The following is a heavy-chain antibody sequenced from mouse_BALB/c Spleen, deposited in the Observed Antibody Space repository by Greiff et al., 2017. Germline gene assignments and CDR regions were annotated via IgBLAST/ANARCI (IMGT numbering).Heavy chain of an antibody. CDR3: VRPYFDV. CDR1: GFTFNTYA. J-gene: IGHJ1*01. Sequence: EVQVVESGGGLVQPKGSLKLSCAASGFTFNTYAMNWVRQAPGKGLEWVARIRSKSNNYATYYADSVKDRFTISRDDSQSMLYLQMNNLKTEDTAMYYCVRPYFDVWGAGTTVTVSS. V-gene: IGHV10-1*02. CDR2: IRSKSNNYAT.